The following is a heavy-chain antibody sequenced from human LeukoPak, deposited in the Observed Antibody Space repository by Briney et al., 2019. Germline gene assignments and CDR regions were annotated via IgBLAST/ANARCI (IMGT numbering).Heavy chain of an antibody. Sequence: PWGSLRLSCAASGFTFSSYSMNWVRQAPGKGLEWVSSISSSSSYIYYADSVKGRFTISRDNAKNSLYLQMNSLRAEDTAVYYCARGGCSGGSCYPSWGQGTLVTVSS. CDR2: ISSSSSYI. D-gene: IGHD2-15*01. CDR1: GFTFSSYS. CDR3: ARGGCSGGSCYPS. V-gene: IGHV3-21*01. J-gene: IGHJ5*02.